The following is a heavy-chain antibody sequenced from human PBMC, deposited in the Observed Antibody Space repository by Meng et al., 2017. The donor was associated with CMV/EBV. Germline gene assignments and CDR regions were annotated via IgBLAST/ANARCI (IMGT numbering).Heavy chain of an antibody. CDR2: ISSSSSYI. CDR3: ARELVVVVPAATPYYYYGMDV. CDR1: GFTFSSYS. D-gene: IGHD2-2*01. V-gene: IGHV3-21*01. J-gene: IGHJ6*02. Sequence: GGSLRPSCAASGFTFSSYSMNWARQAPGKGLEWVSSISSSSSYIYYADSVKGRFTISRDNAKNSLYLQMNSLRDEDTAVYYCARELVVVVPAATPYYYYGMDVWGQGTTVTVSS.